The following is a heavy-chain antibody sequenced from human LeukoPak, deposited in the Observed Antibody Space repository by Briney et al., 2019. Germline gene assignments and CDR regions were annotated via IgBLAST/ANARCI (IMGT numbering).Heavy chain of an antibody. D-gene: IGHD2-2*02. CDR2: IIPVFGTS. J-gene: IGHJ5*02. CDR3: ARVTGGRYCSTTSCYMRGWFDP. Sequence: SVKVSCKASGGTFSNYAISWVRQAPGQGLEWMGGIIPVFGTSNYAQKFQGRVTITADESTRTAYMELSSLRSEDTAVYYCARVTGGRYCSTTSCYMRGWFDPWGQGTLVTVSS. CDR1: GGTFSNYA. V-gene: IGHV1-69*13.